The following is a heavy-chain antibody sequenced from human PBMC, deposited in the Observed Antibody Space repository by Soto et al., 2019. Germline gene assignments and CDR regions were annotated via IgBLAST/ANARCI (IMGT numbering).Heavy chain of an antibody. D-gene: IGHD6-13*01. V-gene: IGHV3-30-3*01. CDR1: GFTFSSYA. CDR2: ISYDGSNK. CDR3: ARGGIAAAGTLYYYGMDV. Sequence: QVQLVESGGGVVQPGRSLRLSCAASGFTFSSYAMHWVRQAPGKGLEWVAVISYDGSNKYYADSVKGRFTISRDNSKNPLYLQMNSLRAEDTAVYYCARGGIAAAGTLYYYGMDVWGQGTTVTVSS. J-gene: IGHJ6*02.